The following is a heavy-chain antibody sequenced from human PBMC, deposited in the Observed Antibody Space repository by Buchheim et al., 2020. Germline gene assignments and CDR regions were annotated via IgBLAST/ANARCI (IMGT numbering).Heavy chain of an antibody. D-gene: IGHD3-3*01. J-gene: IGHJ4*02. Sequence: QVQLQESGPGLAKPSGTLSLTCAVSGVSISSTSYWSWVRQPPGKGLEWIGEIHHTGSTNYNPSLQSRATISIDKSKNHYSLKVTSVTAADTAVYYCARPFRSGYWPFDSWGQGTL. V-gene: IGHV4-4*02. CDR2: IHHTGST. CDR1: GVSISSTSY. CDR3: ARPFRSGYWPFDS.